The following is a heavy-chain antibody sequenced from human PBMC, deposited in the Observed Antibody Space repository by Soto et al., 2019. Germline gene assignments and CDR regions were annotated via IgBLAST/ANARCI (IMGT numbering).Heavy chain of an antibody. CDR3: ARDLVAYCGGDCPWFDP. V-gene: IGHV4-31*03. Sequence: SETLSLTCTVSGGSISSGGYYWSWIRQHPGKGLEWIGYIYYSGSTYYNPSLKSRVTISVDTSKNQFSLKLSSVTAADTAVYYCARDLVAYCGGDCPWFDPWGQGTLVT. J-gene: IGHJ5*02. D-gene: IGHD2-21*02. CDR1: GGSISSGGYY. CDR2: IYYSGST.